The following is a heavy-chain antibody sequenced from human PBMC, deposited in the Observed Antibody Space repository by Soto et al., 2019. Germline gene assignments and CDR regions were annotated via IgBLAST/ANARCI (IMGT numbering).Heavy chain of an antibody. CDR3: AKDWSSGYSSGSYYYYGMDV. CDR1: GFTVSSNY. J-gene: IGHJ6*02. V-gene: IGHV3-66*01. D-gene: IGHD6-25*01. CDR2: IYSGGST. Sequence: GGSLRLSCAASGFTVSSNYMSWVRQAPGKGLEWVSVIYSGGSTYYADSVKGRFTISRDNSKNTLYLQMNSLRAEDTAVYYFAKDWSSGYSSGSYYYYGMDVWGQGTTVTVSS.